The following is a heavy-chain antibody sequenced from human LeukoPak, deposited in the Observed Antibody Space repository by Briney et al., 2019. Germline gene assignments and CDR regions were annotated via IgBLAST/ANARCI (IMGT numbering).Heavy chain of an antibody. CDR3: AAMRYGRDYYYGMDV. J-gene: IGHJ6*02. D-gene: IGHD1-14*01. CDR2: ISHSGST. Sequence: PSETLSLTCTVSGGSISSSSHSWGWIRQPPGKGLEWIGYISHSGSTDSNPSLKSRVTISLDTSKNQFSLKLTSVTAADTAVYYCAAMRYGRDYYYGMDVWGQGTTVTVSS. CDR1: GGSISSSSHS. V-gene: IGHV4-61*05.